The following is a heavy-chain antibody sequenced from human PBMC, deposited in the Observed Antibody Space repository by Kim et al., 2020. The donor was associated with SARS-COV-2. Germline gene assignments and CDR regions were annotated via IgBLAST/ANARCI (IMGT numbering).Heavy chain of an antibody. J-gene: IGHJ5*02. V-gene: IGHV4-30-2*01. D-gene: IGHD6-6*01. CDR3: AGYFEYSSSGWFDP. Sequence: PALKSRVTISVDRSKNQFSLKLSSVTAADTAVYYCAGYFEYSSSGWFDPWGQGTLVTVSS.